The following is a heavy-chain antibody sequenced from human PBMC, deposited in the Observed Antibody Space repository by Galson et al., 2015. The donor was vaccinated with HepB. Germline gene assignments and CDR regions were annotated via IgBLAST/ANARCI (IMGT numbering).Heavy chain of an antibody. CDR1: GGSISSSGYY. Sequence: SETLSLTCTVSGGSISSSGYYWGWVRQPPGKGLEWIGSIYYRGDIYYNSSLKSRVTISVDTSKNQFSLKLGSVTAADTAVYYCASLDRLTGFFDYWGQGILVTVSS. CDR2: IYYRGDI. V-gene: IGHV4-39*01. CDR3: ASLDRLTGFFDY. J-gene: IGHJ4*02. D-gene: IGHD3-9*01.